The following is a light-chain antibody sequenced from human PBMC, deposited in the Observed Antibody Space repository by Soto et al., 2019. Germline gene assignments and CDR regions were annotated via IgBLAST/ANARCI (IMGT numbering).Light chain of an antibody. CDR1: QSISSY. Sequence: DIPMTQSPSSLSASVGDRVTITCRASQSISSYLNWYQQKPGKAPKLLIYAASSLQSGVPSRFSGSGSGTDFTLTISSLQPEDFATYYCQQSGTFGQGTKLEIK. J-gene: IGKJ2*02. CDR2: AAS. CDR3: QQSGT. V-gene: IGKV1-39*01.